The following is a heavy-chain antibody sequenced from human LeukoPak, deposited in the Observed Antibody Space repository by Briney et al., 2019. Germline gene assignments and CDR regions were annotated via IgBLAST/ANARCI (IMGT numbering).Heavy chain of an antibody. CDR2: IYTSGST. CDR1: GYSISSGYY. V-gene: IGHV4-38-2*01. D-gene: IGHD5-24*01. CDR3: AKSPIDWYFDL. Sequence: SETLSLTCAVSGYSISSGYYWGWIRPPPGKGLEWIGRIYTSGSTNYNPSLKSRVTISVDTSKNQFSLNLSSVTAADTAVYYCAKSPIDWYFDLWGRGTLVTVSS. J-gene: IGHJ2*01.